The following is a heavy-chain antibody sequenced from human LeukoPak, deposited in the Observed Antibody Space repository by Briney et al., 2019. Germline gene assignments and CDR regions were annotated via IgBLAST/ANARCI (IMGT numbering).Heavy chain of an antibody. V-gene: IGHV3-64*01. CDR3: ARAPHYHGSGLYYFDY. CDR2: IVPSGGST. J-gene: IGHJ4*02. Sequence: GGSLRLSCAASGFTFSDYYMHWVRQAPGKGLEYVSAIVPSGGSTYYATSVKGRFTMSRDNSKSTLYLQMGSLRAEDMAVYFCARAPHYHGSGLYYFDYWGQGTLVTVSS. CDR1: GFTFSDYY. D-gene: IGHD3-10*01.